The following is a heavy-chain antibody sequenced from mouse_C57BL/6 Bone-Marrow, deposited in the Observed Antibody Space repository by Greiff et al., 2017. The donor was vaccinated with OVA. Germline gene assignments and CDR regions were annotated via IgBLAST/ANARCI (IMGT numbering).Heavy chain of an antibody. CDR2: ISSGGDYI. CDR3: TRVPYYYGSSFWAMDY. J-gene: IGHJ4*01. CDR1: GFTFSSYA. D-gene: IGHD1-1*01. V-gene: IGHV5-9-1*02. Sequence: EVQGVESGEGLVKPGGSLKLSCAASGFTFSSYAMSWVRQTPEKRLEWVAYISSGGDYIYYADTVKGRFTISRDNARNTLYLQMSSLKSEDTAMYYCTRVPYYYGSSFWAMDYWGQGTSVTVSS.